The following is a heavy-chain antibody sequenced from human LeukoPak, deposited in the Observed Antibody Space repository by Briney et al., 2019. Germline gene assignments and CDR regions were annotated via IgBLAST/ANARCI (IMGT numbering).Heavy chain of an antibody. V-gene: IGHV3-23*01. Sequence: GGSLRLSCAVSGFTFSNEAMGWARNLRGGGREWVSTISPGGGTTYYAESMKGRFTISRDNSKSTLYLEMNSLRVEDTAVYYCTKVRSGSSNWALRVFDYWGQGALVTVSS. CDR1: GFTFSNEA. J-gene: IGHJ4*02. D-gene: IGHD4-11*01. CDR3: TKVRSGSSNWALRVFDY. CDR2: ISPGGGTT.